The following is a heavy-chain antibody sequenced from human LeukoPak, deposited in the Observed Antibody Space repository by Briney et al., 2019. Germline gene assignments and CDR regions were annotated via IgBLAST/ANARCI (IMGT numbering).Heavy chain of an antibody. CDR2: INSDGSEG. V-gene: IGHV3-7*03. D-gene: IGHD6-6*01. CDR1: GFTFSGLW. Sequence: QPGGSLRLSCAVSGFTFSGLWMSWFRQAPGKGLEWVASINSDGSEGYYADVVKGRFTISRDNAKNSLYLQINSLRAEDTAVYYCARSSYSSSSSVWGQGTMVTVSS. CDR3: ARSSYSSSSSV. J-gene: IGHJ3*01.